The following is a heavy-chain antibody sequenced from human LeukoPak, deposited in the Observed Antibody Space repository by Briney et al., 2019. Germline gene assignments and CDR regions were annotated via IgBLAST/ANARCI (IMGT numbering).Heavy chain of an antibody. Sequence: SETLSLTCAVYGGSFSGYYWSWIRQPPGKGLEWIGEINHSGSTNYNPSLKSRVTISADTSKNQFSLKLSSVTAADTAVYYCARGSIVVVPAAIRFRYYYYGMDVWGQGTTVTVSS. D-gene: IGHD2-2*02. CDR2: INHSGST. CDR3: ARGSIVVVPAAIRFRYYYYGMDV. J-gene: IGHJ6*02. V-gene: IGHV4-34*01. CDR1: GGSFSGYY.